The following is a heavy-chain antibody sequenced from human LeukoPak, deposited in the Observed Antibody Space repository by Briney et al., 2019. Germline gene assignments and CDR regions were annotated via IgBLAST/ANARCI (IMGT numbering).Heavy chain of an antibody. CDR2: IYHSGTT. D-gene: IGHD4-17*01. J-gene: IGHJ4*02. CDR3: ATYFYGDYASYYFDQ. V-gene: IGHV4-4*02. CDR1: GVSISSSHW. Sequence: PSGTLSLTCTMSGVSISSSHWWSWARQPPGKGLEWIGEIYHSGTTNYNPSLRSRVTMSVDESKKQFSLMLSSVTAADTAVYYCATYFYGDYASYYFDQWGQGTLVTVSS.